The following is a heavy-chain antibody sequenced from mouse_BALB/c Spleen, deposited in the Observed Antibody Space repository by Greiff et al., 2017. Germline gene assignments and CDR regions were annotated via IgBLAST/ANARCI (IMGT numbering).Heavy chain of an antibody. V-gene: IGHV1-69*02. Sequence: QVQLQQPGAELVRPGASVKLSCKASGYTFTSYWINWVKQRPGQGLEWIGNIYPSDSYTNYNQKFKDKATLTVDNSSSTAYMQLSSPTSEDSAVYYCTRRGVDYAMDDWGGGASVTVSS. CDR3: TRRGVDYAMDD. D-gene: IGHD1-1*01. J-gene: IGHJ4*01. CDR1: GYTFTSYW. CDR2: IYPSDSYT.